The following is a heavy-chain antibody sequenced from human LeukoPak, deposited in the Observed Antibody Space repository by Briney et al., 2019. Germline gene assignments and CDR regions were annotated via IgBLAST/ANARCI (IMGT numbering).Heavy chain of an antibody. CDR2: ISDSGDGT. CDR1: GFTFRTYA. CDR3: AKDTAPASWHTPSDF. D-gene: IGHD2-2*02. V-gene: IGHV3-23*01. Sequence: GGSLRLSCAASGFTFRTYAMSWVRQAPGKGLEWVSGISDSGDGTYYAESVKGGFTLSSDNSKNTVFLQMNSLRGDDTAKYYCAKDTAPASWHTPSDFWGQGTLVTVSS. J-gene: IGHJ4*02.